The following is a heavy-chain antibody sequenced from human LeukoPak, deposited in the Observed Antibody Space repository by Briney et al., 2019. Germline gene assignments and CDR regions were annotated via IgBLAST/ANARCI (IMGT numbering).Heavy chain of an antibody. D-gene: IGHD6-13*01. CDR2: ITPSSSSI. Sequence: GGSLRLSCAASGFTFSSYSMNWVRQAPGKGLEWISYITPSSSSIYYADSVRGRFTTSRDNAKNSMYLQMNSLRTEDTAVYYCARDSAAGTGLWFDPWGQGILVTVSS. J-gene: IGHJ5*02. CDR3: ARDSAAGTGLWFDP. CDR1: GFTFSSYS. V-gene: IGHV3-48*01.